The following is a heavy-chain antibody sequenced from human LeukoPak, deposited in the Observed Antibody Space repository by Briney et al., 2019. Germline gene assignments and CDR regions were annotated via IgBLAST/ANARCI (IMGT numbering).Heavy chain of an antibody. J-gene: IGHJ5*02. CDR2: MNPNSGNT. CDR1: GYTFTSYE. D-gene: IGHD2-15*01. V-gene: IGHV1-8*01. Sequence: ASVKVSCKASGYTFTSYEINWVRQATGQGLGWMGWMNPNSGNTGYAQKFQGRVTMTRNTSIDTADMELSSLRSGDTAVYYCARDQDIVVVVAALRQREMGGFDPWGQGTLVTVSS. CDR3: ARDQDIVVVVAALRQREMGGFDP.